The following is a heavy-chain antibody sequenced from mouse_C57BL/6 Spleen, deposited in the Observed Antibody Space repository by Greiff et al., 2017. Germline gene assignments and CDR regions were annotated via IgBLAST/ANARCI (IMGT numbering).Heavy chain of an antibody. Sequence: VQLQQPGAELVKPGASVKLSCKASGYTFTSYWMHWVKQRPGRGLEWIGRIYPNSGGTKYNEKFKSKATLTVDKPSSTAYMQLSSLTSEDSAVYYCARLVDYYGLFDYWGQGTTLTVSS. CDR3: ARLVDYYGLFDY. D-gene: IGHD1-1*01. CDR1: GYTFTSYW. V-gene: IGHV1-72*01. CDR2: IYPNSGGT. J-gene: IGHJ2*01.